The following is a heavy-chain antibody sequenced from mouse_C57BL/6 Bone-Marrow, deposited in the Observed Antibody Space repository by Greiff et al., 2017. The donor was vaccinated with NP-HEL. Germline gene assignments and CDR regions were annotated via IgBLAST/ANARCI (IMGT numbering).Heavy chain of an antibody. V-gene: IGHV1-15*01. CDR3: TRRDYYGSSYGDYYAMDY. Sequence: QVQLKQSGAELVRPGASVTLSCKASGYTFTDYEMHWVKQTPVHGLEWIGAIDPETGGTAYNQKFKGKAILTADKSSSTAYMEIRSLTSEDSAVYYCTRRDYYGSSYGDYYAMDYWGQGTSVAVSS. D-gene: IGHD1-1*01. CDR2: IDPETGGT. J-gene: IGHJ4*01. CDR1: GYTFTDYE.